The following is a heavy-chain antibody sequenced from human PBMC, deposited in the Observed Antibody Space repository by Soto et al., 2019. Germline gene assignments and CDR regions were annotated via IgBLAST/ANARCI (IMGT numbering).Heavy chain of an antibody. Sequence: SETLSLTCAVYGGSFSGHSWTWIRQSPGKGLEWIGDINHSGRVNYSPSLKSRVTISVDTSKNQFSLKLSSVTAADTAVYYCARKVIPWYSSSWSYYYYYGMDVWGQGTTVTVSS. D-gene: IGHD6-13*01. CDR3: ARKVIPWYSSSWSYYYYYGMDV. CDR2: INHSGRV. V-gene: IGHV4-34*01. CDR1: GGSFSGHS. J-gene: IGHJ6*02.